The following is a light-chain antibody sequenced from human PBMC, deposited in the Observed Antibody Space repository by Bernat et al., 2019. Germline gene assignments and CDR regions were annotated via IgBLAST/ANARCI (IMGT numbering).Light chain of an antibody. Sequence: QSALTQPRSVSGSPGQSVTISCTGTSSDVGGYNYVSWYQQHPGKAPKLMIYDVNKRPSGVPDRFSGSKSDNTASLTISGLQAEDEADYYCCSYAGNTGWVFGAGTKVTVL. CDR2: DVN. CDR1: SSDVGGYNY. V-gene: IGLV2-11*01. J-gene: IGLJ3*02. CDR3: CSYAGNTGWV.